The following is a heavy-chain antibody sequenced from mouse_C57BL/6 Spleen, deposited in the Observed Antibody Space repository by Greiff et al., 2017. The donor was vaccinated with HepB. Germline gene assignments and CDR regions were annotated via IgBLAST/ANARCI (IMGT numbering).Heavy chain of an antibody. J-gene: IGHJ2*01. CDR3: ARKTAQATYY. CDR2: IYPRSGNT. CDR1: GYTFTSYG. V-gene: IGHV1-81*01. D-gene: IGHD3-2*02. Sequence: VKLMESGAELARPGASVKLSCKASGYTFTSYGISWVKQRTGQGLEWIGEIYPRSGNTYYNEKFKGKATLTADKSSSTAYMELRSLTSEDSAVYFCARKTAQATYYWGQGTTLTVSS.